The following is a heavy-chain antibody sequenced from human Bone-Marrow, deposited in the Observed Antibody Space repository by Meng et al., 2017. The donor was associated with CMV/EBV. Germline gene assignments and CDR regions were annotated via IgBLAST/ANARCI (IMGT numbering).Heavy chain of an antibody. D-gene: IGHD6-19*01. CDR1: GFTFSSYW. CDR3: ARDRVYSSGWSDY. J-gene: IGHJ4*02. V-gene: IGHV3-7*01. Sequence: EGSLRLSCAASGFTFSSYWMSWVRQAPGKGLEWVANIKQDGSEKYYVDSVKGRFTISRDNAKNSLYLQMNSLRAEDTAVYYCARDRVYSSGWSDYWGQGTLVTVSS. CDR2: IKQDGSEK.